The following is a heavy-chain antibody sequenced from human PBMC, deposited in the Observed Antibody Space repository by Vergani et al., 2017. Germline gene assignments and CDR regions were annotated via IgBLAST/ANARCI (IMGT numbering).Heavy chain of an antibody. CDR2: INKSGST. CDR1: GGSFSGYY. V-gene: IGHV4-34*01. J-gene: IGHJ4*02. Sequence: QVQLQQWGAGLLKPSETLSLTCAVYGGSFSGYYWSWIRQPPGKGLEWIGEINKSGSTNYNQSLKSRVTISVDTSKNQFSLKVSSVTAAETAGYYCARGGVPIFGVVPFDDWGQGSLVT. CDR3: ARGGVPIFGVVPFDD. D-gene: IGHD3-3*01.